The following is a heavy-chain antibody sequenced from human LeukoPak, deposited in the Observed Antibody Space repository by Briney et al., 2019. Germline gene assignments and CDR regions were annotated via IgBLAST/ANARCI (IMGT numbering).Heavy chain of an antibody. D-gene: IGHD1-26*01. V-gene: IGHV3-48*01. CDR2: ISNDGSTT. CDR1: GFPFSTFH. CDR3: ARALGKGAFDI. Sequence: PGGSLRLSCAVSGFPFSTFHFNWVRQAPGKGLEWISFISNDGSTTYYTETVKGRLTISRDNAKNSLYLQMNSLTADDTAVYYCARALGKGAFDIWGRGTMVTVSS. J-gene: IGHJ3*02.